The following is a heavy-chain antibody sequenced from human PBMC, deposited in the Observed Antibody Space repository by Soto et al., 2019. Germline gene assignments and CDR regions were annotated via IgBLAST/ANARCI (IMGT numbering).Heavy chain of an antibody. CDR2: IKSKTDGGTT. CDR3: TTGGWYYDFWSGYPDY. Sequence: GGSLRLSCAASGFTFSNAWMSWVRQAPGKGLEWVGRIKSKTDGGTTEYAAPVKGRFTISRDDSKYTLYLQMNSLKTEDTAVYYCTTGGWYYDFWSGYPDYWGQGTLVTVSS. V-gene: IGHV3-15*01. J-gene: IGHJ4*02. CDR1: GFTFSNAW. D-gene: IGHD3-3*01.